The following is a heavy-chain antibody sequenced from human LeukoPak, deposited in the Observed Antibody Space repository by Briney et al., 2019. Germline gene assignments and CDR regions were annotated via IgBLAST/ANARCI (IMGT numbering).Heavy chain of an antibody. CDR3: ARDTGDYLYYFDY. CDR2: MHFSGAT. CDR1: GDSIGRYF. V-gene: IGHV4-59*01. D-gene: IGHD3-9*01. Sequence: SDTLSLTCTVSGDSIGRYFWSWIRQSPTKAVEWPGYMHFSGATNYNPSLKSRVTISVDTSKKEFSLKLTSVTAADTAVYCCARDTGDYLYYFDYWGQGILVTVSS. J-gene: IGHJ4*02.